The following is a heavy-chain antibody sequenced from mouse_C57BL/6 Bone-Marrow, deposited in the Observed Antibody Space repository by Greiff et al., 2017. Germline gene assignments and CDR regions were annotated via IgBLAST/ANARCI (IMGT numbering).Heavy chain of an antibody. Sequence: EVKVVESEGGLVQPGSSMKLSCTASRFTFSDYYMAWVRQVPEKGLEWVANINYDGSSTYYLDSLKSRFIISRDNAKNILYLQMSSLKSEDTATYYCARGREYYFDYWGQGTTLTVSS. CDR1: RFTFSDYY. J-gene: IGHJ2*01. CDR2: INYDGSST. CDR3: ARGREYYFDY. V-gene: IGHV5-16*01.